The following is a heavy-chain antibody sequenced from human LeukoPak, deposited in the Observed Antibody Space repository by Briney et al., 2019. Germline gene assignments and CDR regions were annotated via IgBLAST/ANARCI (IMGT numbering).Heavy chain of an antibody. D-gene: IGHD2-8*02. CDR1: GSCFITNW. CDR3: ATATGLSGSVEY. CDR2: IYPGDSDT. J-gene: IGHJ4*02. Sequence: GESLEISCQGSGSCFITNWIGWGRQIPGQGLEWMGIIYPGDSDTRYSPSFQGQVTISVDKSINTAYLQWSSLKASDTAMYYCATATGLSGSVEYWGQGTLVTVSS. V-gene: IGHV5-51*01.